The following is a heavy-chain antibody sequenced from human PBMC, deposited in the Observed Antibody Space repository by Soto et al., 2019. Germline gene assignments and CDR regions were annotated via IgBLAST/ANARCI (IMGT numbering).Heavy chain of an antibody. J-gene: IGHJ3*02. CDR3: ARRRNDFNDALDI. CDR2: IYPGDSDT. D-gene: IGHD2-21*02. Sequence: GESLKISCKGSGNIFANSWIGWVRQMSGKGLEWMGIIYPGDSDTRYSPSFQGQVTISADKSIITAYLQWSSLKASDTAIYYCARRRNDFNDALDIWGQGTMVTVSS. CDR1: GNIFANSW. V-gene: IGHV5-51*01.